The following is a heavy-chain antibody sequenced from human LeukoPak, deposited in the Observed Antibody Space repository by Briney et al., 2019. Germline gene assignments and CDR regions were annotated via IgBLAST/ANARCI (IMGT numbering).Heavy chain of an antibody. J-gene: IGHJ4*01. CDR3: VRDAWMASTPLDY. CDR1: GFAFSNYW. V-gene: IGHV3-74*01. D-gene: IGHD5-24*01. Sequence: TGGSLRLSCAASGFAFSNYWMHWVRQAPGKGLVWVSRIHSDGSSTTYADSVKGRFTVPRDNAKNTLYLQMNSLRADDTAVYYCVRDAWMASTPLDYWGHGTLVIVSS. CDR2: IHSDGSST.